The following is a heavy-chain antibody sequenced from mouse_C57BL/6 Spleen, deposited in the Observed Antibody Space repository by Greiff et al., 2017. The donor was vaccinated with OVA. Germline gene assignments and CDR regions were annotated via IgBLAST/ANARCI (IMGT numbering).Heavy chain of an antibody. J-gene: IGHJ2*01. CDR2: ISYDGSN. V-gene: IGHV3-6*01. CDR1: GYSITSGYY. Sequence: EVQLQQSGPGLVKPSQSLSLTCSVTGYSITSGYYWNWIRQFPGNKLEWMGYISYDGSNNYNPSLKNRISITRDTSKNQFFLKLNSVTTEDTATYYCARRGYGLPYFDYWGQGTTLTVSS. D-gene: IGHD2-10*02. CDR3: ARRGYGLPYFDY.